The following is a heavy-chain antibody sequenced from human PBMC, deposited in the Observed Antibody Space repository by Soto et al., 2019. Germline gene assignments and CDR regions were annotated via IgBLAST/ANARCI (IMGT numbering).Heavy chain of an antibody. CDR2: IYWDDDK. CDR3: AHRVLRTVFGLVTTTAIYFDF. D-gene: IGHD3-3*01. CDR1: XFSLTTSGVA. Sequence: QITLKESGPTVVKPTEPLTVTXTXSXFSLTTSGVAVGWVRQSPGKDPEWLALIYWDDDKRYSPSLKSRITITKDNSKNQVVLTMANVDPADTATYYCAHRVLRTVFGLVTTTAIYFDFWGQGNPVVVSS. V-gene: IGHV2-5*02. J-gene: IGHJ4*02.